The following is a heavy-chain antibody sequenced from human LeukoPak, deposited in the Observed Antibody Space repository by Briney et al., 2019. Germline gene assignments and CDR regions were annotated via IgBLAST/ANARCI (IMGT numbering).Heavy chain of an antibody. CDR1: GFTFGDYA. Sequence: GGSLRLSRTASGFTFGDYAMSWFRQAPGKGLEWVGFIRSKAYGGTTEYAASVKGRFTISRDDSKSIAYLQMNSLKTEDTAVYYCTRDQADDILTGYGGYFDYWGQGTLVTVSS. CDR3: TRDQADDILTGYGGYFDY. D-gene: IGHD3-9*01. V-gene: IGHV3-49*03. CDR2: IRSKAYGGTT. J-gene: IGHJ4*02.